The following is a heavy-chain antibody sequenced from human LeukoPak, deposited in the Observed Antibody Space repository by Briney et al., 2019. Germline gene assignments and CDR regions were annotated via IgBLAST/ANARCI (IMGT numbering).Heavy chain of an antibody. V-gene: IGHV4-34*01. Sequence: SETLSLTCAVYGGSFSGYYWSWIRQPPGKGLEWIGEINHSGSTNYNPSLKSRVTISVDTSKNQFSLKLSSVTAADTAVYYCARGYLGLRGWPYYYYYGMDVWGQGTTVTVSS. CDR1: GGSFSGYY. D-gene: IGHD6-19*01. CDR2: INHSGST. J-gene: IGHJ6*02. CDR3: ARGYLGLRGWPYYYYYGMDV.